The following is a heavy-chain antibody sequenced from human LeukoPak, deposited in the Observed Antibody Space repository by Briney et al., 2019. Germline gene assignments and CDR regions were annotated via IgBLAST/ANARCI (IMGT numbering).Heavy chain of an antibody. CDR2: VNSDGTGT. D-gene: IGHD5-12*01. Sequence: GGSLRLSCAASGFAFSSYWMHWVRQAPGKGLVWVSRVNSDGTGTTYADSVEGRFAISRDNAKNTVYLQMHSLRAEDTAIYYCIRTLIVATSPYMDVWGKGTTVTVSS. CDR1: GFAFSSYW. J-gene: IGHJ6*03. CDR3: IRTLIVATSPYMDV. V-gene: IGHV3-74*01.